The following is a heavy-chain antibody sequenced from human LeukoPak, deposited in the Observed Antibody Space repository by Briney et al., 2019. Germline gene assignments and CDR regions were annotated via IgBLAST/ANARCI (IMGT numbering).Heavy chain of an antibody. CDR1: GFTFSSYA. CDR3: AKVRRLGGGIAVAGLDY. V-gene: IGHV3-30*02. J-gene: IGHJ4*02. Sequence: GSLRLSCAASGFTFSSYAMSWVRQAPGKGLEWVAFIRYDGSNKYYADSVKGRFTISRDNSKNTLYLQMNSLRAEDTAVYYCAKVRRLGGGIAVAGLDYWGQGTLVTVSS. D-gene: IGHD6-19*01. CDR2: IRYDGSNK.